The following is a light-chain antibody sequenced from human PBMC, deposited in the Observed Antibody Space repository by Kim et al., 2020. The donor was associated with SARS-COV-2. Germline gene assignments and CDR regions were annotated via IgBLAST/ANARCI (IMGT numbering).Light chain of an antibody. V-gene: IGLV3-21*04. Sequence: SYELTQPPSVSVAPGKTARITCGGNNIGSKSVHWYQQKPGQATVLDIYHDSDRPSGIPERFSGSNSGNMATLTISRVEAGDEADYNCLVWVSSSDLWVFG. CDR1: NIGSKS. CDR3: LVWVSSSDLWV. J-gene: IGLJ3*02. CDR2: HDS.